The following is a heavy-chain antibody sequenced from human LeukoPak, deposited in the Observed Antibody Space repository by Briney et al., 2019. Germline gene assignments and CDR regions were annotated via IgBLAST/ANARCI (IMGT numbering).Heavy chain of an antibody. Sequence: SETLSLTCAVHGGSFSGYYWSWIRQPPGKGLEWIGEINHSGSTNYNPSLKSRVTISVDTSKNQFSLKLSSVTAADTAVYYFARVRGYSGFDYWGQGTLVTVSS. CDR1: GGSFSGYY. J-gene: IGHJ4*02. D-gene: IGHD6-13*01. V-gene: IGHV4-34*01. CDR2: INHSGST. CDR3: ARVRGYSGFDY.